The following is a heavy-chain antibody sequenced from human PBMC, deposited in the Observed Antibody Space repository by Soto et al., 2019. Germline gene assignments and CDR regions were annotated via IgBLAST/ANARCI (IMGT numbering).Heavy chain of an antibody. J-gene: IGHJ5*02. CDR3: ADEEGSSSSSFWFDH. CDR1: GFTFSSYA. Sequence: GGAPGLFWAASGFTFSSYAMSWGRQAPGTGLEWVSAISGSGGSTYYADSVKGRFTISRDNSKNTLYLQMNSLRAEDTAVYYCADEEGSSSSSFWFDHRRQVPLFTV. V-gene: IGHV3-23*01. D-gene: IGHD6-13*01. CDR2: ISGSGGST.